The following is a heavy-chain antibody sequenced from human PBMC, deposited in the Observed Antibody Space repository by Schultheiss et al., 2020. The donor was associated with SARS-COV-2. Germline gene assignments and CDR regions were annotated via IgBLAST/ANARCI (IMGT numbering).Heavy chain of an antibody. CDR1: GFNLRNYW. V-gene: IGHV3-7*03. CDR2: IKQDGSVE. J-gene: IGHJ6*03. Sequence: GGSLRLSCAASGFNLRNYWMDWVRQAPGKGLQWVANIKQDGSVEHYVDSVRGRFIISRDNAKNSLDLQMNSLRVDDTAVYYCASLDHYSYFYYMDVWGKGTTVTVSS. CDR3: ASLDHYSYFYYMDV.